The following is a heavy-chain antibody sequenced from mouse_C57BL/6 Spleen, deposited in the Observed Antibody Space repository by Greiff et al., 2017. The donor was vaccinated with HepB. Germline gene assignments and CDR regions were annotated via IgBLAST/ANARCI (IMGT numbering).Heavy chain of an antibody. CDR1: GYAFSSSW. CDR3: ARGVGSWDRFAY. J-gene: IGHJ3*01. D-gene: IGHD1-1*02. CDR2: IYPGDGDT. V-gene: IGHV1-82*01. Sequence: VQLQQSGPELVKPGASVKISCKASGYAFSSSWMNWVKQRPGKGLEWIGRIYPGDGDTNYNGKFKGKATLTADKSSSTAYMQLSSLTSEDSAVYCCARGVGSWDRFAYWGQGTLVTVSA.